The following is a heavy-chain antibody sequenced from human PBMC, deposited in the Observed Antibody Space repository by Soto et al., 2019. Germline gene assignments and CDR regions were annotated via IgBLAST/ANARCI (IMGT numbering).Heavy chain of an antibody. V-gene: IGHV4-59*01. CDR1: GGSISSYY. CDR2: IYYSGST. CDR3: ARDGGAAAGGYYYYGMDV. J-gene: IGHJ6*02. D-gene: IGHD3-16*01. Sequence: SETLSLTCTVSGGSISSYYWTWIRQPPGKGLEWIGYIYYSGSTNYNPSLKSRVTISVATSKTQFSLKLRSEDTAVYYCARDGGAAAGGYYYYGMDVWGQGTTVTVSS.